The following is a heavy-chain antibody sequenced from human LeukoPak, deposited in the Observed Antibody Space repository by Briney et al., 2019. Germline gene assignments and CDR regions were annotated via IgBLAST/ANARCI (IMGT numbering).Heavy chain of an antibody. CDR2: ISWNSGSI. Sequence: QSGGSLRLSCAASGFTFDDYAMPWVRQAPGKGLEWVSGISWNSGSIGYADSVKGRFTISRGNAKNSLYLQMNSLRAEDTALYYCAKAYSSGRTHWGQGTLVTVSS. J-gene: IGHJ4*02. V-gene: IGHV3-9*01. D-gene: IGHD6-19*01. CDR1: GFTFDDYA. CDR3: AKAYSSGRTH.